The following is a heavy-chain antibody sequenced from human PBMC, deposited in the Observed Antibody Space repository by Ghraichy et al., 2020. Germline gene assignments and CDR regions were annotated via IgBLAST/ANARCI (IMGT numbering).Heavy chain of an antibody. V-gene: IGHV4-34*01. Sequence: SETLSLTCAVSGFSFSGYYWSWVRQPPGKGLEWIGEINHSGSTNYNPSLKSRVTISVDTSKNQFSLKLSSVTAADTAVSYCARGDAALTVTTLVRDAFDIWRPGKMVTVSS. D-gene: IGHD4-17*01. CDR2: INHSGST. CDR3: ARGDAALTVTTLVRDAFDI. J-gene: IGHJ3*02. CDR1: GFSFSGYY.